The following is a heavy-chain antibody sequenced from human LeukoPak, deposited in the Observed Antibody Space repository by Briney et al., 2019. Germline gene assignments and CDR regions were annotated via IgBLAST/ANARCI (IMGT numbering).Heavy chain of an antibody. Sequence: GGSLRLSCAASGFTLSSFSMNWVRQAPGKGLEWVSYISTDSSTKYYADSVKGRFTITRDNARNSLYLQMNSLRAEDTAVYYCAREGYYSHGMDVWGQGTTVTVSS. CDR2: ISTDSSTK. J-gene: IGHJ6*02. V-gene: IGHV3-48*01. CDR1: GFTLSSFS. CDR3: AREGYYSHGMDV.